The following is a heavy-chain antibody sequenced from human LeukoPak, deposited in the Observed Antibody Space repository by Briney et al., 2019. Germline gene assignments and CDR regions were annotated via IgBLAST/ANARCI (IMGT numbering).Heavy chain of an antibody. V-gene: IGHV3-21*01. CDR2: ISSRSSYI. CDR1: GFTFSSYS. D-gene: IGHD3-22*01. Sequence: GGSLRLSCAASGFTFSSYSMNWVRQAPGKGLEWVSSISSRSSYIYYADSVKGRFTISRDNAKNSLYLQMNSLRAEDTAVYYCARQDTMIVVGGAFDIWGQGTMVTVSS. CDR3: ARQDTMIVVGGAFDI. J-gene: IGHJ3*02.